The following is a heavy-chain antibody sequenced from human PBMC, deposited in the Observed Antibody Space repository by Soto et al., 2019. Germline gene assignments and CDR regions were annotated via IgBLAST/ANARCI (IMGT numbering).Heavy chain of an antibody. D-gene: IGHD3-16*01. CDR1: GFTFSTYE. Sequence: PEGSLRLSCAASGFTFSTYEMNWVRRAPWKGLEWVSYISNSGDTIYYADSVKGRFTISRDNAKSSLYLEMDSLRAEDTALYYCARNTVWTLGGMDVWGQGTTVTVSS. CDR3: ARNTVWTLGGMDV. J-gene: IGHJ6*02. CDR2: ISNSGDTI. V-gene: IGHV3-48*03.